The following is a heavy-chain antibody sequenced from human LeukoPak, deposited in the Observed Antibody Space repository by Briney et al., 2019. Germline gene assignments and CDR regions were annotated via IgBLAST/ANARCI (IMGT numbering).Heavy chain of an antibody. V-gene: IGHV4-39*01. CDR2: IYDSGST. J-gene: IGHJ4*02. D-gene: IGHD3-9*01. Sequence: PSGTLSLTCTVSGGSIRSSYYYWGWIRQPPGKGLEWIGSIYDSGSTYYNPSLGSRVSISIDTSKNQFSLKLNSMSAADTAVYYCARSGVWLLTRANWGQGTLVTVSS. CDR1: GGSIRSSYYY. CDR3: ARSGVWLLTRAN.